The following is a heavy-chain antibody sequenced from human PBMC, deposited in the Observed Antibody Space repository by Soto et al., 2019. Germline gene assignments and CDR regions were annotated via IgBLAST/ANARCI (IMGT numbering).Heavy chain of an antibody. D-gene: IGHD3-16*01. V-gene: IGHV4-30-4*01. Sequence: VQLRESGPGLVKPSQTLSLTCTVSGDSISSGNKYWSWIRQPPGKGLEWIGYVFSSGTTYYNPSLKGRVSISLAASENQFSLKFASVTDADSAVYYCARVPSPFDYYYAMDVWGQGTTVTVSS. CDR2: VFSSGTT. J-gene: IGHJ6*02. CDR1: GDSISSGNKY. CDR3: ARVPSPFDYYYAMDV.